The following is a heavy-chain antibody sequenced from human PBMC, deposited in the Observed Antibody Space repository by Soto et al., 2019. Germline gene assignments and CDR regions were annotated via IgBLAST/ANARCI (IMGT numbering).Heavy chain of an antibody. CDR2: IYYSGST. Sequence: QLQLQESGPGLVKPSETLSLTCTVSGGSISSSSYYWGWIRQPPGKGLEWIGSIYYSGSTYYNPSLKSRVTISVDTSKNQFSLKLSSVTAADTAVYYCATPVAAGGVFQHWGQGTLVTVSS. CDR3: ATPVAAGGVFQH. J-gene: IGHJ1*01. D-gene: IGHD6-13*01. V-gene: IGHV4-39*01. CDR1: GGSISSSSYY.